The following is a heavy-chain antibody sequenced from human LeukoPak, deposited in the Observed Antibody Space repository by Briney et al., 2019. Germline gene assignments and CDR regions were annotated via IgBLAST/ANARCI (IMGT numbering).Heavy chain of an antibody. J-gene: IGHJ2*01. Sequence: SQTLSLTCTVSGGSISSGSYYWSWIRQPAGKGLEWIGRIYTSGSTNYNPSLKSRVTTSVDTSKNQFSLKLSSVTAADTAVYYCARCIAETWWYFDLWGRGTLVTVSS. CDR2: IYTSGST. CDR1: GGSISSGSYY. CDR3: ARCIAETWWYFDL. V-gene: IGHV4-61*02. D-gene: IGHD6-13*01.